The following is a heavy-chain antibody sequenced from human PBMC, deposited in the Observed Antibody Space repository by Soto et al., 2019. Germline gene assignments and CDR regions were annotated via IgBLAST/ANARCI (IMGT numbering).Heavy chain of an antibody. Sequence: REALKISCKVSGDSFTSYWILGGRQMPGKGLEWMGIIYPGDSDTRYSPSFQCQVTISADNTISTAYLQWSSLKASDAAMYYCARSVDVAGRALFAYRGQRTLVTVSS. J-gene: IGHJ4*02. CDR1: GDSFTSYW. V-gene: IGHV5-51*01. CDR2: IYPGDSDT. D-gene: IGHD6-19*01. CDR3: ARSVDVAGRALFAY.